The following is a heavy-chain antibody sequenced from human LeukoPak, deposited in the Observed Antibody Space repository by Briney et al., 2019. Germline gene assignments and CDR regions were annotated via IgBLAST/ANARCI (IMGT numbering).Heavy chain of an antibody. V-gene: IGHV5-51*01. D-gene: IGHD1-26*01. J-gene: IGHJ4*02. CDR2: IYPADSDT. CDR1: GYSFAGYW. Sequence: GESLKISCKGSGYSFAGYWIGWVRQMPGKGLEWMGIIYPADSDTRYSPSFQGQVTISADKSISTAYLQWSSLKASDAAMYYCARHGIVGATTYFDYWGQGTLVTVSS. CDR3: ARHGIVGATTYFDY.